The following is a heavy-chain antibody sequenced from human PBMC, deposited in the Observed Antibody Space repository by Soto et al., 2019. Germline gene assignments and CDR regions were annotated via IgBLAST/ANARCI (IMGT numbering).Heavy chain of an antibody. V-gene: IGHV3-30*18. CDR3: AKEGYCSSTSCRYYYYGMDV. CDR1: GFTFSSYG. Sequence: QVQLVESGGGVVQPGRSLRLSCAASGFTFSSYGMHWVRKAPGKGLEWVAVISYDGSNKYYADSVKGRFTISRDNSKNTLYLQMNSLRAEDTAVYYCAKEGYCSSTSCRYYYYGMDVWGQGTTVTVSS. CDR2: ISYDGSNK. J-gene: IGHJ6*02. D-gene: IGHD2-2*01.